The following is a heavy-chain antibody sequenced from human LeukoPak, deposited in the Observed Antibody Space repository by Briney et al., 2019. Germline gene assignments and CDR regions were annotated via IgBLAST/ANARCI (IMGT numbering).Heavy chain of an antibody. D-gene: IGHD3-10*01. CDR3: ASLGEATNSLIFDY. Sequence: PSETLSLTCTVSGGSISSYYWSWIRQPPGKGLEWIGYIYYSGSTNYNPSLKSRVTISVDTSKNQFSLKLSSVTAADTAVYYCASLGEATNSLIFDYWGQGTLVTVSS. J-gene: IGHJ4*02. V-gene: IGHV4-59*01. CDR2: IYYSGST. CDR1: GGSISSYY.